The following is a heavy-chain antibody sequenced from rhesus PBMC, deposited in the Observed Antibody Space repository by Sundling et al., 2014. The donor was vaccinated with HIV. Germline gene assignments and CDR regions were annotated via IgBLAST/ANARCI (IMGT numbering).Heavy chain of an antibody. CDR2: ISGSGGTT. Sequence: QVQLQESGPGLVKSSETLSLTCAVSRGSFSGYFWGWIRQPPGKGLEWIGYISGSGGTTDYNPSLRSRVTISTDTSKKQFSLKLSSVTAADTAVYFCARTGGGRSPLDYYGLDSWGQGVVVTVSS. D-gene: IGHD6-25*01. V-gene: IGHV4-165*01. CDR3: ARTGGGRSPLDYYGLDS. J-gene: IGHJ6*01. CDR1: RGSFSGYF.